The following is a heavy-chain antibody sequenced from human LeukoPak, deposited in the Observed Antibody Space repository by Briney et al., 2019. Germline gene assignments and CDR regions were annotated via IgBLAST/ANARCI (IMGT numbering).Heavy chain of an antibody. Sequence: SETLSLTCTVSGGSISSYYWSWIRQPAGKGLDWIGRVYTSGSTNYNPSLKSRVTMSVDTSKNQFSLKLSSVTAADTAVYYCARDRLRAGALDYWGQGTLVTVSS. D-gene: IGHD3-10*01. CDR1: GGSISSYY. V-gene: IGHV4-4*07. CDR2: VYTSGST. CDR3: ARDRLRAGALDY. J-gene: IGHJ4*02.